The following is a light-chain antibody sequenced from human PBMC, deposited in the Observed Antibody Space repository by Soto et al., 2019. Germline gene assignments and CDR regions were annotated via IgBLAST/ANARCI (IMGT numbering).Light chain of an antibody. Sequence: DILMTQSPSFVSASVGDIVTITCRASQGFITWLSWYQQTTWKDRNLLIYAAFSMQSGVPSRFSGSGSITDFTLNISSLQPEDFATYYCQQANTFPFTFGPGTKVDIK. CDR1: QGFITW. CDR3: QQANTFPFT. CDR2: AAF. V-gene: IGKV1-12*01. J-gene: IGKJ3*01.